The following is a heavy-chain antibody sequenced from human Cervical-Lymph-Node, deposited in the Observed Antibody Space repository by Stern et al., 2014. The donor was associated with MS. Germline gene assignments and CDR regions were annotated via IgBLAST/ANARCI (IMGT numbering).Heavy chain of an antibody. CDR1: GGSFSGYY. Sequence: QVQLQQWGAGLLKPSETLSLTCAVYGGSFSGYYWSWIRQPPGKGLEWIGEINHSGSTNYNPSLKSRVTISVDTSKNQFSLKLSSVTAADTAVYYCARAGIVVVTQTYYYYYGMDVWGQGTTVTVSS. CDR3: ARAGIVVVTQTYYYYYGMDV. D-gene: IGHD3-22*01. CDR2: INHSGST. J-gene: IGHJ6*02. V-gene: IGHV4-34*01.